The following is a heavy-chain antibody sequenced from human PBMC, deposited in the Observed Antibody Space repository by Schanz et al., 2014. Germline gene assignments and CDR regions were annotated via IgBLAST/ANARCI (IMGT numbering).Heavy chain of an antibody. CDR1: RFTFSNYW. D-gene: IGHD6-25*01. CDR2: INNDGSQK. CDR3: VSGYTSGF. Sequence: DVQLVESGGGLVQPGGSLRLACAASRFTFSNYWVGWVRQAPGKGLESVASINNDGSQKFYVDSVKGRFAVSRDNPKNSSYLQMNSLRVEDTAVYYCVSGYTSGFWGQGTLVTVSS. J-gene: IGHJ4*02. V-gene: IGHV3-7*01.